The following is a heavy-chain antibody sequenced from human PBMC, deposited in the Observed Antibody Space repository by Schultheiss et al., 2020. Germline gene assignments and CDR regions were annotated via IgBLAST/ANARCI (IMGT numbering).Heavy chain of an antibody. D-gene: IGHD2-15*01. CDR1: RFTFSSYA. J-gene: IGHJ6*02. Sequence: WGSLRLSCAASRFTFSSYAMSWVRQAPGKGLEWVSAISGSGGSTYYADSVKGRFTISRDNSKNTLYLQMNSLRAEDTAVYYCAVTLVVVAATPLSDYGMDVWGQGTTVTVAS. V-gene: IGHV3-23*01. CDR3: AVTLVVVAATPLSDYGMDV. CDR2: ISGSGGST.